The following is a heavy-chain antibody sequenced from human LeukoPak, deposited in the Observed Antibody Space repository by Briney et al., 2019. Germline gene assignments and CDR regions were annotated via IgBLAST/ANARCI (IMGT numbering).Heavy chain of an antibody. CDR3: AKAGHTSGYYYFDY. CDR2: IWSDENNK. D-gene: IGHD3-9*01. V-gene: IGHV3-33*06. J-gene: IGHJ4*02. CDR1: GFTFRTYG. Sequence: GGSLRLSCAASGFTFRTYGIHWVREAPGKGLEWVAVIWSDENNKQYADSVKGRFTIARDNSKNTVFLQMNSLRDEDTAVYYCAKAGHTSGYYYFDYWGQGTLVTVSS.